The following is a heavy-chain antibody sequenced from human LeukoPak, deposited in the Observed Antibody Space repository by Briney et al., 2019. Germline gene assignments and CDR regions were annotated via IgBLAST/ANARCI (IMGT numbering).Heavy chain of an antibody. CDR3: TATYYYDSSGYYY. CDR2: IKSKTDGGTT. J-gene: IGHJ4*02. V-gene: IGHV3-15*01. Sequence: GGSLRLSCAASGFIFSNAWMTWVRQAPGKGLEWVGRIKSKTDGGTTDYAAPVKGRFTNSRDDSKNTLYLQMNSLKTEDTAVYYCTATYYYDSSGYYYWGQGTLVTVSS. D-gene: IGHD3-22*01. CDR1: GFIFSNAW.